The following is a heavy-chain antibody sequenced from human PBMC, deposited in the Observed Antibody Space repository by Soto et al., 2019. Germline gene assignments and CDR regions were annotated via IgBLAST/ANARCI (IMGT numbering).Heavy chain of an antibody. CDR3: ASWLKTSGWYVLLEGASDY. D-gene: IGHD6-19*01. J-gene: IGHJ4*02. CDR1: GFTFSSYW. V-gene: IGHV3-7*01. Sequence: EVQLVESGGGLVQPGGSLRLSCAASGFTFSSYWMTWVRQAPGKGLEWVANIKQDGSAKYYVDSVKGRFTISRDNAKNSLYLQMNRLRAEDTAVYYCASWLKTSGWYVLLEGASDYWGQGTLVTVSS. CDR2: IKQDGSAK.